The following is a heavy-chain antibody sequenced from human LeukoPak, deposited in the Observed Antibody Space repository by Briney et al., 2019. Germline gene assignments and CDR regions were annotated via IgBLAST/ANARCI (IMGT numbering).Heavy chain of an antibody. D-gene: IGHD3-3*01. CDR2: INHSGST. CDR1: GGSFSGYY. Sequence: SETLSLTCAVYGGSFSGYYWSWIRQPPGKGLEWIGEINHSGSTNYNPSLKSRVPISVDTSKKQFSLKLSSVSAADTAVYYCARSYDFWSGYSIDYWGQGTLVTVSS. CDR3: ARSYDFWSGYSIDY. J-gene: IGHJ4*02. V-gene: IGHV4-34*01.